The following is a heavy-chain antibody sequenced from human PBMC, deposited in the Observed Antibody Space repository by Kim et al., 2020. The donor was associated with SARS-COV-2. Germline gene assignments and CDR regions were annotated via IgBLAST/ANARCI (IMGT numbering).Heavy chain of an antibody. V-gene: IGHV3-9*01. Sequence: GGSLRLSCAASGFTFDDYAMHWVRQAPGKGLEWVSGISWNSGSIGSADSVKGRFTISRDNAKNSLYLQMNSLRAEDTALYYCAKDAYCGGDCYSEGYYYYGMDVWGQGTTVTVSS. J-gene: IGHJ6*02. D-gene: IGHD2-21*02. CDR2: ISWNSGSI. CDR1: GFTFDDYA. CDR3: AKDAYCGGDCYSEGYYYYGMDV.